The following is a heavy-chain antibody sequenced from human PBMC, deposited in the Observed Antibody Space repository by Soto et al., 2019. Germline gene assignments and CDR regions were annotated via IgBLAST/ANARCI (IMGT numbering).Heavy chain of an antibody. Sequence: SETLSLTCTVSGGSISSYYWSWIRQPAGKGLEWIGRIYYSGSTNYNPSLKSRVTISVDTSKNQFSLKLSSVTAADTAVYYCARDYYDSSGYLYYFDYWGQGTLVTVSS. V-gene: IGHV4-4*07. CDR3: ARDYYDSSGYLYYFDY. CDR1: GGSISSYY. J-gene: IGHJ4*02. CDR2: IYYSGST. D-gene: IGHD3-22*01.